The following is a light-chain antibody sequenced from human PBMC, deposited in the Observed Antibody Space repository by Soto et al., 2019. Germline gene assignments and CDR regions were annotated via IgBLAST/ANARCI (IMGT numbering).Light chain of an antibody. CDR2: SIN. J-gene: IGLJ3*02. CDR3: ASWDDSLNGPV. V-gene: IGLV1-44*01. Sequence: HSMVTQPPSASGTPGQRVTISCSGSSSNIGSNFVSWYQRLPGTAPKLLIYSINQRPSGVPDRFSGSKSGTSASLAISGLQSEDEADYFCASWDDSLNGPVFGGGTKVTVL. CDR1: SSNIGSNF.